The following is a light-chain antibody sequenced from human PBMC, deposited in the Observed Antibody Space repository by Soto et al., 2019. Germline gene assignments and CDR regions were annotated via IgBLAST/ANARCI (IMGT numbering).Light chain of an antibody. Sequence: QSVLTQPPSVSGAPGQRVTISRTGSSSNIGAGYDVHWYQQLPGTAPKLLIYGNSNRPSGVPDRFSGSKSGTSASLAITGRQAEDEADYYCQSYDCSLSDVVFGGGTKVTVL. CDR3: QSYDCSLSDVV. J-gene: IGLJ2*01. CDR1: SSNIGAGYD. CDR2: GNS. V-gene: IGLV1-40*01.